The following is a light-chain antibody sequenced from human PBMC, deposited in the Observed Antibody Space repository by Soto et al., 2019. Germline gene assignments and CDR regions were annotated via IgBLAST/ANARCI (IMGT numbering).Light chain of an antibody. J-gene: IGKJ5*01. CDR2: ASY. CDR1: QDISSY. CDR3: QQLNTFPVT. V-gene: IGKV1-9*01. Sequence: DIPLTQSPSLMSASVGDRVTITCRASQDISSYLAWYQQTPGKAPQLLIYASYTLQSGVPSRFSGTGSGTEFTLTISSLQPEDFATYYCQQLNTFPVTFGQGTRVDI.